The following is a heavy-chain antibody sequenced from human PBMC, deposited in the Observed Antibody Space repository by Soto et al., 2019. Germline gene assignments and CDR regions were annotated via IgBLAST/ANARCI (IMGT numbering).Heavy chain of an antibody. J-gene: IGHJ5*02. V-gene: IGHV4-30-4*01. Sequence: SETLSLTCSVSGASIYNGGYFWSWIRQSPGKGLEWIGHIHNSGSTYNNPSLKSRVTISADTSKNQFSLKLSSVTAADTAVYYCARARQLASWWFDPWGQGTLVTVSS. CDR1: GASIYNGGYF. CDR3: ARARQLASWWFDP. CDR2: IHNSGST. D-gene: IGHD6-6*01.